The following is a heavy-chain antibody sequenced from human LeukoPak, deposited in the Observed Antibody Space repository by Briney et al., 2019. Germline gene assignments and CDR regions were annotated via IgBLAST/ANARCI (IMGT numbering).Heavy chain of an antibody. CDR1: GGSISSTTYY. V-gene: IGHV4-39*02. J-gene: IGHJ6*03. CDR2: IYYSGST. CDR3: ARDLSGSSYYYYYYYMDV. Sequence: SETLSLTCTVSGGSISSTTYYWGWIRLPPGKGLDWIGNIYYSGSTYDNPSLKSRVTISIDRSKNHFSLRLTSVTAADTAVYYCARDLSGSSYYYYYYYMDVWGKGTTVTVSS. D-gene: IGHD1-26*01.